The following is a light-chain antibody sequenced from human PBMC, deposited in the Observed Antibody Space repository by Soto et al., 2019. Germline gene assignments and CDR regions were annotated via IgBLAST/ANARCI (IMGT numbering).Light chain of an antibody. CDR3: QQYDSLPYT. J-gene: IGKJ2*01. V-gene: IGKV1-33*01. CDR2: DAS. Sequence: DIQMTQSPSSLSASVGDRVTITCQASRCIGNSLHWFQQKPGKAPVLLIDDASNLEAGVPSRFSGSGSGTDFTFTISSLRPEDIATYYCQQYDSLPYTFGLGTKVQIK. CDR1: RCIGNS.